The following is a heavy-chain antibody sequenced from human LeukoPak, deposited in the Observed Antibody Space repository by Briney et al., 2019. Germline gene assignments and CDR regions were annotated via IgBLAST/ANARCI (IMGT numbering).Heavy chain of an antibody. D-gene: IGHD3-3*01. Sequence: PGGSLRLSCVASGFTFNNYAMSWVRQAPGRGLEWASSTAGSGISKDYADSVKGRFTISKDKSKNTLYLQMNSLRAEDTAVYYCARGVPYDSWSGPHYSDYWGQGTLVTVSS. V-gene: IGHV3-23*01. CDR1: GFTFNNYA. CDR2: TAGSGISK. J-gene: IGHJ4*02. CDR3: ARGVPYDSWSGPHYSDY.